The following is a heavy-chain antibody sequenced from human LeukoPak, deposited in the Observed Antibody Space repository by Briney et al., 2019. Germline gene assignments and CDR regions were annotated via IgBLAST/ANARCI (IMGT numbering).Heavy chain of an antibody. CDR2: INHSGST. V-gene: IGHV4-34*01. CDR3: ARLYYYGSGSYSLYYYLDY. D-gene: IGHD3-10*01. J-gene: IGHJ4*02. CDR1: GGSFRGYY. Sequence: SETLSLTCAVYGGSFRGYYWSWIRQPPGKGLEWIGEINHSGSTNYNPSLKSRVTISVDTSKNQFSLKLSSVTAADTAVYYCARLYYYGSGSYSLYYYLDYSGQGTLVTVSS.